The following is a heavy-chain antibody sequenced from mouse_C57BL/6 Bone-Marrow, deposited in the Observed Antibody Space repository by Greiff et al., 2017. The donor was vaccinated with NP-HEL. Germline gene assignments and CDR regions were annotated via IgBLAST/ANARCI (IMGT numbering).Heavy chain of an antibody. V-gene: IGHV5-4*01. J-gene: IGHJ2*01. CDR2: ISDGGSYT. CDR3: ARDPALYY. CDR1: GFTFSSYA. Sequence: EVKLVESGGGLVKPGGSLKLSCAASGFTFSSYAMSWVRQTPEKRLEWVATISDGGSYTYYPDNVQGRFTISRDNAKNNLYLQMSHLKSEDTAMYYCARDPALYYWGQGTTLTVSS.